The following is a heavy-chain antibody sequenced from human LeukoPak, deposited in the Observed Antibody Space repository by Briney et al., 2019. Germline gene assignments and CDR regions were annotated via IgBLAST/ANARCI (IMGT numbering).Heavy chain of an antibody. CDR3: ARADQSAFDI. CDR2: IYHSGST. CDR1: GGSISSGGYY. V-gene: IGHV4-30-2*01. Sequence: SETLSLTCTVSGGSISSGGYYWSWIRQPPGKGPEWIGYIYHSGSTYYNPPLKSRVTISVDRSKNQFSLKVSSVTAADTAVYYCARADQSAFDIWGQGTMLTVSS. J-gene: IGHJ3*02.